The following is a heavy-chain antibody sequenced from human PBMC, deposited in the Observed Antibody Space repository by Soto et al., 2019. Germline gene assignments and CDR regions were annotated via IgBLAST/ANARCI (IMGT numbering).Heavy chain of an antibody. D-gene: IGHD6-6*01. J-gene: IGHJ6*02. V-gene: IGHV3-21*01. CDR2: ISSSSSYI. CDR1: GFTFSSYS. Sequence: EVQLVESGGGLVKPGGSPRLSCAASGFTFSSYSMNWVRQAPGKGLEWVSSISSSSSYIYYADSVKGRFTISRDNAKNSLYLQMNSLRAEDTAVYYCARGADSSSLYYYYYGMDVWGQGTTVTVSS. CDR3: ARGADSSSLYYYYYGMDV.